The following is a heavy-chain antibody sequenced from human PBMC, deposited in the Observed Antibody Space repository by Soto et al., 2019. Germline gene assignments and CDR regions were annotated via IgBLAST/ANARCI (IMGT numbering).Heavy chain of an antibody. CDR3: AKDLVQTSSWPAD. Sequence: HVQLVESGGGVVQPGRSLRLSCAASGFNFSNYGMHWVRQAPGKGLEWVAVISYDGSHKASADSVKGRFAISRDNSKNTLFLQMNSLRVEDTAMYYCAKDLVQTSSWPADWGKGTLVTVSS. CDR1: GFNFSNYG. CDR2: ISYDGSHK. J-gene: IGHJ4*02. V-gene: IGHV3-30*18. D-gene: IGHD6-19*01.